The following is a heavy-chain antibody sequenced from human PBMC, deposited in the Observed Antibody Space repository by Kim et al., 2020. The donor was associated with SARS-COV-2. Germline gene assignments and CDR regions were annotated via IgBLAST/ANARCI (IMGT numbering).Heavy chain of an antibody. D-gene: IGHD3-22*01. CDR2: IIPIFGTA. CDR1: GGTFSSYA. Sequence: SVKVSCKASGGTFSSYAISWVRQAPGQGLEWMGGIIPIFGTANYAQKFQGRVTITADESTSTAYMELSSLRSEDTAVYYCARDKYYYDSSGPDAFDIWGQGTMVTVSS. J-gene: IGHJ3*02. V-gene: IGHV1-69*13. CDR3: ARDKYYYDSSGPDAFDI.